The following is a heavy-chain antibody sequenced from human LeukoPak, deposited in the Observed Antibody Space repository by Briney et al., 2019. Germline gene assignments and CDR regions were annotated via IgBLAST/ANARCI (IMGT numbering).Heavy chain of an antibody. V-gene: IGHV4-59*01. CDR1: GGSISSYY. CDR2: IYYSGST. J-gene: IGHJ4*02. CDR3: ARENYGDHDFDY. D-gene: IGHD4-17*01. Sequence: KPSETLSLTCTVSGGSISSYYWSWIRQPPGKGLEWIGYIYYSGSTNYKPSLKSRVTISVDTSKNQFSLKLSSVTAADTAVYYCARENYGDHDFDYWGQGTLVTVSS.